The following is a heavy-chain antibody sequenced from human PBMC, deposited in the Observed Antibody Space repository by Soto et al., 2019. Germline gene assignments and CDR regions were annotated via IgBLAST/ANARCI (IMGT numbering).Heavy chain of an antibody. D-gene: IGHD2-15*01. CDR1: VFTFGSIG. CDR2: MSSDGNNQ. Sequence: HPVGSLRLSCATSVFTFGSIGMHCVRQPPGKRLEWVALMSSDGNNQYYGDSVKGRFTISRDTSKNTLYLQMNSLRPDDTAVYYCLKDGSPATFDVWGQGTMVTVSS. CDR3: LKDGSPATFDV. V-gene: IGHV3-30*02. J-gene: IGHJ3*01.